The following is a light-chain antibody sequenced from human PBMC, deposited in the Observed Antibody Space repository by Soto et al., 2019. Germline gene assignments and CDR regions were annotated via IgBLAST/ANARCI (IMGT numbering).Light chain of an antibody. V-gene: IGKV3-11*01. CDR1: QSVSSY. Sequence: EIVLTQSPATLSLSPGEGVTLSCRASQSVSSYLAWYQQKPGQAPRLLIYDAFNRATGIPDRFSGSGSGTDFTLTISSREPEDFVVYYCQQRSNWPPEFTFGQGTKLEI. CDR3: QQRSNWPPEFT. CDR2: DAF. J-gene: IGKJ2*01.